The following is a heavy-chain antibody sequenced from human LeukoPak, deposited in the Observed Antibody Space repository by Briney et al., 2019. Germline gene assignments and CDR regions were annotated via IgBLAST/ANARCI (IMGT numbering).Heavy chain of an antibody. V-gene: IGHV3-20*04. J-gene: IGHJ6*03. Sequence: GGSLRLSCAASGFTFDDYGMSWVRQAPGKGLEWVSGINWNGGNTGYADSVKGRFTISRDNAKNSLYLQMSSLRAEDTALYYCARAYSGYENYYYYYYMDVWGKGTTVTVS. CDR3: ARAYSGYENYYYYYYMDV. CDR2: INWNGGNT. CDR1: GFTFDDYG. D-gene: IGHD5-12*01.